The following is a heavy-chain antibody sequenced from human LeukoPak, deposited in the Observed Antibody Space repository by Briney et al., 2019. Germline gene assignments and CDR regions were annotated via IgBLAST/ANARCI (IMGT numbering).Heavy chain of an antibody. J-gene: IGHJ1*01. CDR3: ARGKSRRWLLDEYFQH. CDR1: GGSISSYY. V-gene: IGHV4-59*01. Sequence: PSETLSLTCTVSGGSISSYYWSWIRQPPGKGLEWIGYIYYSGSTNYNPSLKSQVTISVDTSKNQFSLKLSSVTAADTAVYYCARGKSRRWLLDEYFQHWGQGTLVTVSS. D-gene: IGHD5-12*01. CDR2: IYYSGST.